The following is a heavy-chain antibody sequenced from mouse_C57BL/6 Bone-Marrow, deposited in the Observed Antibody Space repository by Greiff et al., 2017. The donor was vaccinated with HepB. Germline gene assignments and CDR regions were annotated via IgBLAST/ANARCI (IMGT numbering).Heavy chain of an antibody. CDR3: VRLYDGYYDYAMDY. J-gene: IGHJ4*01. V-gene: IGHV10-1*01. D-gene: IGHD2-3*01. CDR1: GFSFNTYA. Sequence: GGGLVQPKGSLKLSCAASGFSFNTYAMNWVRQAPGKGLEWVARIRSKSNNYATYYADSVKDRFTISRDDSESMLYLQMNNLTTEDTAMYYCVRLYDGYYDYAMDYWGQGTSVTVSS. CDR2: IRSKSNNYAT.